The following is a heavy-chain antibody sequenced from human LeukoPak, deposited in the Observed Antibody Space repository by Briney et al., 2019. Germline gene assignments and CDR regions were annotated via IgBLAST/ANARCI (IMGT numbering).Heavy chain of an antibody. J-gene: IGHJ4*02. V-gene: IGHV4-4*02. CDR2: IYHSGST. CDR1: GGSISSSNW. CDR3: ARSQNYYGSGDY. D-gene: IGHD3-10*01. Sequence: SETLSLTCAVSGGSISSSNWWSWVRQPPGKGLEWIGEIYHSGSTNYNPSLEGRVTILVDTSRNHFSVKLSSVTAADTAVYYCARSQNYYGSGDYWSQGTLVTVSS.